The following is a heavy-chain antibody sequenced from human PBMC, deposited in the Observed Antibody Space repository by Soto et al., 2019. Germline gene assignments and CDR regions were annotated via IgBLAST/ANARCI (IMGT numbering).Heavy chain of an antibody. V-gene: IGHV1-69*01. D-gene: IGHD2-15*01. CDR2: VIPIFGTA. CDR3: ARGYCSGGSCYGDPAEYFQH. CDR1: GGTFSSYA. Sequence: QVQLVQSGAEVKKPGSSVKVSCKASGGTFSSYAISWVRQAPGQGLEWMGGVIPIFGTANYAKKFQGRVTITADESTSTAYMELSSLRSEDTAVYYCARGYCSGGSCYGDPAEYFQHWGQGTLVTVSS. J-gene: IGHJ1*01.